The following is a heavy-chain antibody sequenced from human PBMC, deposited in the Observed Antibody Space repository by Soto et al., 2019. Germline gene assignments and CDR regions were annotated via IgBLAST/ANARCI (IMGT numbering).Heavy chain of an antibody. V-gene: IGHV3-23*01. CDR3: ARTHRDFYGLDV. CDR2: ISGSPSST. J-gene: IGHJ6*02. Sequence: GGSLRLSCAASGFTFSTYAMSWVRQAPGKGLEWVSAISGSPSSTYYADSVKGRFTISRDNSKKTLFLQMNSLRAEDTAVYYCARTHRDFYGLDVCGQGPTVTVSS. D-gene: IGHD1-7*01. CDR1: GFTFSTYA.